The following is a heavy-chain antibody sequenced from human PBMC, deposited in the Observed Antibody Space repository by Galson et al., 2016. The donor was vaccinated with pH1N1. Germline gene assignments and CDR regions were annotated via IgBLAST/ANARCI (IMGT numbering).Heavy chain of an antibody. CDR3: TRDLGRRREY. V-gene: IGHV1-46*01. J-gene: IGHJ4*02. D-gene: IGHD1-26*01. CDR1: GYTFTTNY. Sequence: SVKVSCKASGYTFTTNYIHWVRQAPGQGLEWMGVIDPSGGGTTYAQKSQARVTMTRDTSTSTVYMDLSSLKSEDTAVYYCTRDLGRRREYWGQGTLVTVSS. CDR2: IDPSGGGT.